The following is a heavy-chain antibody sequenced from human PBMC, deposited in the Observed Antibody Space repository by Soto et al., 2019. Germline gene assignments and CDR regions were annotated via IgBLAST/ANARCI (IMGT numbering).Heavy chain of an antibody. V-gene: IGHV1-69*13. CDR2: VIPIFGTA. CDR1: GATFSSYA. Sequence: ASVKVSCKASGATFSSYAISWVRQAPGQGLEWMGGVIPIFGTANYAQKLQGRVTITADESTSTAYMELSCLRSEDTAVDSCAGDGGTKLVSVGMEVWGQGTRVTVSS. D-gene: IGHD6-13*01. J-gene: IGHJ6*02. CDR3: AGDGGTKLVSVGMEV.